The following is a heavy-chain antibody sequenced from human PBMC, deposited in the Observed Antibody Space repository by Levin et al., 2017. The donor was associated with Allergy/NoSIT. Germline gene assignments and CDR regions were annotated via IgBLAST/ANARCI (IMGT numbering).Heavy chain of an antibody. CDR1: GGSVISVSYY. J-gene: IGHJ3*02. D-gene: IGHD1-1*01. Sequence: KASETLSLTCTVSGGSVISVSYYWAWIRQPPGKGLEWIGYVHYSGGSTYNPSLKSRVTISLDTSKNQFSLKLTSVTAADTAVYFCAREGISTTDAFEIWGQGTMLNVSS. CDR2: VHYSGGS. V-gene: IGHV4-61*01. CDR3: AREGISTTDAFEI.